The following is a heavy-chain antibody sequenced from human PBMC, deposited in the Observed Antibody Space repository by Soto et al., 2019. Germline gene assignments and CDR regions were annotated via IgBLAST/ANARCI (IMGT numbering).Heavy chain of an antibody. J-gene: IGHJ4*02. D-gene: IGHD5-12*01. Sequence: QLQLQESGPGLVKPSETLSLTCTVSGGSISSSSYYWGWIRQPPGKGLEWIGSIYYSGSTYYNPSLKSRVTISVDTSKNQFSLKLSSVTAADTAVYYCARLFSYSGYDLGPYYFDYWGQGTLVTVSS. CDR1: GGSISSSSYY. CDR3: ARLFSYSGYDLGPYYFDY. CDR2: IYYSGST. V-gene: IGHV4-39*01.